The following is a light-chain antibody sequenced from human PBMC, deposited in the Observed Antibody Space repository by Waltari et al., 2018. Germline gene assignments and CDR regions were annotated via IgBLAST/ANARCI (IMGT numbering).Light chain of an antibody. CDR2: EDT. V-gene: IGLV1-51*02. J-gene: IGLJ7*01. CDR3: GTWDSSLSGAV. Sequence: QSVLTQPPSVSAAPGQRVTISCSGGRSNIGNNYVSWYRQFPGTAPKLLIYEDTERPSGIAGLFSGSTSGTSATLDITGLRAGDEADYYCGTWDSSLSGAVFGGGTHLTVL. CDR1: RSNIGNNY.